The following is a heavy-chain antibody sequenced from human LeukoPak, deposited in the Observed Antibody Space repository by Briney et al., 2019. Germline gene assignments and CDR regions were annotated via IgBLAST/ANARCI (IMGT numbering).Heavy chain of an antibody. D-gene: IGHD3-16*01. Sequence: SSETLSLTCPVSGDSMSSHYLSWIRHPAGKGLEWIGRIHISGRSNINPSLKSRLTMSVDTSKNHFSLKLVSVTAADTAVYYCARDWGRVGLRGFDPWGQGTLVTVSS. CDR2: IHISGRS. J-gene: IGHJ5*02. CDR1: GDSMSSHY. V-gene: IGHV4-4*07. CDR3: ARDWGRVGLRGFDP.